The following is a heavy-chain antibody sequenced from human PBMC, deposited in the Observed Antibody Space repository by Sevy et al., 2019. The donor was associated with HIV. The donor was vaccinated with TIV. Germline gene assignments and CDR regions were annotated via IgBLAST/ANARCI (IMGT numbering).Heavy chain of an antibody. CDR1: GFTFSSYW. J-gene: IGHJ4*02. V-gene: IGHV3-7*03. Sequence: GGSLRLSCAASGFTFSSYWMSWVRQAPGKGLEWVANIKQDGSEKYYVDSVKGRFTISRDNAKNSLYLQMNSLRAEGTAVYYCARDGRYFGWLLYGGYFDYWGQGTLVTVSS. CDR3: ARDGRYFGWLLYGGYFDY. D-gene: IGHD3-9*01. CDR2: IKQDGSEK.